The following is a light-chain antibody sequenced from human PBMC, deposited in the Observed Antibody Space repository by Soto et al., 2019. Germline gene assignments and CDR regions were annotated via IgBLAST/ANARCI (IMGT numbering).Light chain of an antibody. CDR1: SSDVGGYNY. CDR3: TSFTRTNTPVV. Sequence: QSALTQPASVSGSLGQSITFSCTGTSSDVGGYNYVSWYQQHPGKAPKLMLYEVNSRPSGVSSRFSGSKSGNTASLTISGLQAEDEADYYCTSFTRTNTPVVFGGGTKLTVL. CDR2: EVN. J-gene: IGLJ2*01. V-gene: IGLV2-14*01.